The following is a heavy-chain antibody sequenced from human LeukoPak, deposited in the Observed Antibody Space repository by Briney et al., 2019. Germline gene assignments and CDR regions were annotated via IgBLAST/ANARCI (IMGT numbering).Heavy chain of an antibody. CDR3: AKDARRTSGWYFFDY. Sequence: GGSLRLSCTASGFAFSSQDMGWVRQAPGKGLECVSAISDSGGSTYYADCVEGGFTISRDNSKNMLFLQMNSLRAEDTAVYYCAKDARRTSGWYFFDYWGQGTLVTVS. J-gene: IGHJ4*02. CDR1: GFAFSSQD. CDR2: ISDSGGST. V-gene: IGHV3-23*01. D-gene: IGHD6-19*01.